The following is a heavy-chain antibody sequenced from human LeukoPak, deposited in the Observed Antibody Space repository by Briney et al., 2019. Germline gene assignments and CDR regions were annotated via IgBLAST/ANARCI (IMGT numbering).Heavy chain of an antibody. Sequence: GGSLRLSCAASGFTFSSYSMNWVRQAPGKGLEWVSYISSSSSTIYYADSVKGRFTISRDNAKNSLYLQMNSLRAEDTAVYYCARAGQWPAGYWGQGTLVTVSS. CDR1: GFTFSSYS. D-gene: IGHD6-19*01. V-gene: IGHV3-48*04. CDR2: ISSSSSTI. J-gene: IGHJ4*02. CDR3: ARAGQWPAGY.